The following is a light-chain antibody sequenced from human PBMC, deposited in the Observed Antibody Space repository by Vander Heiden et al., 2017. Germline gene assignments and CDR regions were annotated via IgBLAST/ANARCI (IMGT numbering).Light chain of an antibody. J-gene: IGLJ2*01. Sequence: QSALTQPPSASGSPGQSVAISCTGTSSDVGGYNYVSWYQQHPGKAPKLMIYEVSKRPSGVPDRFSGSKSGNTASLTVSGLQAEDEADYYCSSYAGSNTPVVFGGGTKLNVL. CDR2: EVS. CDR1: SSDVGGYNY. CDR3: SSYAGSNTPVV. V-gene: IGLV2-8*01.